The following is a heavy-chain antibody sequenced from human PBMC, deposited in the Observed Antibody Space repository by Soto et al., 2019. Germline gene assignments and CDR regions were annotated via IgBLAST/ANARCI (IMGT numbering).Heavy chain of an antibody. CDR1: GDSIRGYY. D-gene: IGHD6-19*01. CDR3: AKDTGGWYWFDP. CDR2: IYYSGST. J-gene: IGHJ5*02. Sequence: QVQLQESGPGLVRPSETLSLTCSVSGDSIRGYYWSWIRQPPGKGLEWIGYIYYSGSTNYNPSLKSRVTISVDTSKNQCSLELSSVTAADTAVYYCAKDTGGWYWFDPWGQGTLVTVSS. V-gene: IGHV4-59*01.